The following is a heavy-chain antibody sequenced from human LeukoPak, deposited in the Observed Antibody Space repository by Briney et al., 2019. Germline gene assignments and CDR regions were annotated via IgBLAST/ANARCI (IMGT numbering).Heavy chain of an antibody. V-gene: IGHV4-31*03. CDR2: IYYSGST. CDR1: GGSFSRGGYY. CDR3: ARGKGLHLFDY. D-gene: IGHD4-11*01. J-gene: IGHJ4*02. Sequence: PSETLSLTCTVSGGSFSRGGYYWTWTRQPPGKALEWIGYIYYSGSTYYNPSLKSRVTISVDTSKNQFSLKLSSVTAADTAVYYCARGKGLHLFDYWGQGTLVTVSS.